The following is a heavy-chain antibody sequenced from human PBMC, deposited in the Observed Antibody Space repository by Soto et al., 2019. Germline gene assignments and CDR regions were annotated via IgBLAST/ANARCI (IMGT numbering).Heavy chain of an antibody. CDR3: AKTPTGYYDV. CDR2: VFYTGSA. J-gene: IGHJ4*02. Sequence: SETLSLTCSVSGGSIRGSDDYWGWIRQSPGKGLEYIGSVFYTGSAYYNPSFKSRVSIVADTSTNRFFLNLKSVTATDTGVYYCAKTPTGYYDVWGQGILVTVSS. CDR1: GGSIRGSDDY. V-gene: IGHV4-39*02. D-gene: IGHD1-26*01.